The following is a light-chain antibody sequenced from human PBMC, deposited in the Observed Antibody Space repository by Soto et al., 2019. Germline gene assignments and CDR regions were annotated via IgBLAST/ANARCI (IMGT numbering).Light chain of an antibody. Sequence: DIQMTQSPSTLSASVGDRVTITCRASESINSWLAWFQQKPGKAPKLLISRASTLESGVPSRFSGSGSGTEFTLTISSLQPDDFATYHCQHYHIYSTFGQVTKVEIK. CDR1: ESINSW. J-gene: IGKJ1*01. CDR3: QHYHIYST. V-gene: IGKV1-5*03. CDR2: RAS.